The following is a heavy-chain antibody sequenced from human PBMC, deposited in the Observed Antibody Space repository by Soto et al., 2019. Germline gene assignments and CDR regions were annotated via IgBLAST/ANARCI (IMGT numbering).Heavy chain of an antibody. CDR2: ISAYNGNT. CDR3: ARGDYDILTGYYTPFDY. D-gene: IGHD3-9*01. CDR1: GYTFTSYS. Sequence: QVQLVQSGAEVKKPGASVKVSCKASGYTFTSYSISWVRLAPGQGLEWMGWISAYNGNTNYAQKLQGRVTMTTDTSTSTAYMELRSLRSDDTAVYYCARGDYDILTGYYTPFDYWGQGTLVTVSS. J-gene: IGHJ4*02. V-gene: IGHV1-18*01.